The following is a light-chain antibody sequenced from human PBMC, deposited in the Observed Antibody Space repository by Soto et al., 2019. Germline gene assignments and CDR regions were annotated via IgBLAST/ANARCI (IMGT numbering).Light chain of an antibody. V-gene: IGLV1-40*01. CDR3: SSYTRSSTNV. CDR2: ANR. CDR1: SSNIGAGYD. J-gene: IGLJ1*01. Sequence: QSVLTQPPSVSGAPGQRVTISCTGSSSNIGAGYDVHWYQQVPGTAPKLLIYANRNRPAGVPDRFSASKSDTSASLAITGLQAEDEADYYCSSYTRSSTNVFGPGTKVTVL.